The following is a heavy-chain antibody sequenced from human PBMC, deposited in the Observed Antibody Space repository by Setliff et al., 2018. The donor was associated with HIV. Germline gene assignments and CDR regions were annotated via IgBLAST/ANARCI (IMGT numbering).Heavy chain of an antibody. Sequence: SSETLSLTCTVSGYSISSGYYWGWIRQPPGKGLEWIGSIYHSESTYYNPSLKSRVTISVDTSKNQFSLKLSSVTAADTAVYYCASGIGYWGQGTLVTVSS. V-gene: IGHV4-38-2*02. CDR1: GYSISSGYY. CDR3: ASGIGY. CDR2: IYHSEST. D-gene: IGHD2-15*01. J-gene: IGHJ4*02.